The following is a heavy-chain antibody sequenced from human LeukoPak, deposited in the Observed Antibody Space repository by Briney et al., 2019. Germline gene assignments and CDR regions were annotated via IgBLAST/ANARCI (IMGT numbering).Heavy chain of an antibody. J-gene: IGHJ4*02. Sequence: PGGSLRLSCAASRFTFTSYWMSWVRQAPGKGLEWVANISYDGSEKYYIDSVKGRFTISRDNAKNSLYLQMNSLRAEDTAVYYCARVRVGGTNYFDSWGQGTLVTVSS. CDR3: ARVRVGGTNYFDS. CDR1: RFTFTSYW. V-gene: IGHV3-7*04. D-gene: IGHD1-26*01. CDR2: ISYDGSEK.